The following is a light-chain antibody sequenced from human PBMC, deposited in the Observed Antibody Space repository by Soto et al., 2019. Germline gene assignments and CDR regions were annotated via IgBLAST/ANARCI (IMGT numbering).Light chain of an antibody. CDR2: GAS. CDR3: QLYGGSMYT. CDR1: QTVITTY. V-gene: IGKV3-20*01. Sequence: EIVLTQSPGTLSLSPGERATLSCRASQTVITTYLAWYQHKPGQAPRLLMYGASGRAAGIPDRFSGSGSGTDFTLTLSRLEPEDFAVYYSQLYGGSMYTFGQGTKLEI. J-gene: IGKJ2*01.